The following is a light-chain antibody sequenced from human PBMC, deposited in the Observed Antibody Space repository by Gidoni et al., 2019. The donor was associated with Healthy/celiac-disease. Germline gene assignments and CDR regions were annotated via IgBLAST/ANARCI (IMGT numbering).Light chain of an antibody. J-gene: IGLJ2*01. V-gene: IGLV1-44*01. CDR3: AAWDDSLNGHVV. CDR2: SNN. Sequence: QSVLTQPPSASGTPGQRVTISCSGSSPNIGSNTVNWYQQLPGTAPKRLIYSNNQRPSGVPDRFSGSKSGTSASLAISGLQSEDEADYYCAAWDDSLNGHVVFGGGTKLTVL. CDR1: SPNIGSNT.